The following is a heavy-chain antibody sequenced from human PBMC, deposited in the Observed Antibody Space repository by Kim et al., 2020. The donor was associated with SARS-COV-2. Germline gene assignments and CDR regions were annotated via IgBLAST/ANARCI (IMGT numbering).Heavy chain of an antibody. Sequence: SADPWKGRFTISRANSKNTLYLQRNSLRAEDTAVYYCAPWDYYDTQGEGYWGQGTLVTVSS. V-gene: IGHV3-23*01. D-gene: IGHD3-22*01. CDR3: APWDYYDTQGEGY. J-gene: IGHJ4*02.